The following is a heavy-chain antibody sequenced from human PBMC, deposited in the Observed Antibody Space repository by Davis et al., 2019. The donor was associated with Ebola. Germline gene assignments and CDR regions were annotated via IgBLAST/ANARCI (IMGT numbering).Heavy chain of an antibody. CDR2: INPNSGGT. V-gene: IGHV1-2*06. D-gene: IGHD5/OR15-5a*01. J-gene: IGHJ3*02. CDR1: GYTFTGYY. Sequence: AASVKVSCKASGYTFTGYYMHWVRQAPGQGLEWMGRINPNSGGTNYAQKFQGRVTMTRDTSISTAYMELSRLRSDDTAVYFCARGSGEGMSINRDAFDIWGQGTMVTVSS. CDR3: ARGSGEGMSINRDAFDI.